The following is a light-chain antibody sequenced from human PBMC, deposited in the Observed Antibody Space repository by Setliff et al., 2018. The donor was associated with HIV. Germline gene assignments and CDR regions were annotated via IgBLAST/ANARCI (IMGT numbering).Light chain of an antibody. CDR2: SYN. CDR3: ASWDDGLNGYV. J-gene: IGLJ1*01. V-gene: IGLV1-44*01. Sequence: QSALTQSPPASGTPGQRVNIACSGSSSNIGSNTVSWYQQVPGTAPKLLIYSYNQRPSGVPDRFSGSKSGTSASLAISGLQSEDEADYYCASWDDGLNGYVFGPGTKVTVL. CDR1: SSNIGSNT.